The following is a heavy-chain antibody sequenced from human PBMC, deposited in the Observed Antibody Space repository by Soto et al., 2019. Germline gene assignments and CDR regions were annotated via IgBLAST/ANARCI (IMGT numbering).Heavy chain of an antibody. V-gene: IGHV3-23*04. CDR3: AEDRYLDHDSRGYLFDN. CDR1: GFTFNIYA. CDR2: ISRYGDLT. Sequence: EVQLVESGGGLIQPGGSLRLSCAASGFTFNIYAMTWVRQAPGYGLEWVSAISRYGDLTYYADSVEGRFTISRDNSKNTVYLHMNSLQAEDHAVYYCAEDRYLDHDSRGYLFDNWGQGTLVTVSS. D-gene: IGHD3-22*01. J-gene: IGHJ4*02.